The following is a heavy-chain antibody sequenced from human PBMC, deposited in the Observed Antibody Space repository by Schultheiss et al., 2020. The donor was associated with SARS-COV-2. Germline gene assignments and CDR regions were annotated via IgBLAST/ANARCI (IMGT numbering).Heavy chain of an antibody. CDR1: GYTFTSYD. J-gene: IGHJ5*02. CDR2: MNPNSGNT. Sequence: ASVKVSCKASGYTFTSYDINWVRQATGQGLEWMGWMNPNSGNTGYAQKFQGRVTMTRDTSISTAYMELSRLRSDDTAVYYCAGSPLPYCSGGSCRKEHSWFDPWGQGTLVTVSS. CDR3: AGSPLPYCSGGSCRKEHSWFDP. V-gene: IGHV1-8*01. D-gene: IGHD2-15*01.